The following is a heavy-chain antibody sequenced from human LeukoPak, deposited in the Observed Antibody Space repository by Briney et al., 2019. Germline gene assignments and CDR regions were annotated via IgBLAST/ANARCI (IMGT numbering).Heavy chain of an antibody. J-gene: IGHJ4*02. CDR2: IYYSGST. CDR1: GGSISSYY. V-gene: IGHV4-59*01. CDR3: ARGTIFGVDGYYFDY. Sequence: SETLSLTCTVSGGSISSYYWSWIRQPPGKGLEWIGFIYYSGSTNYNPSLKSRVTISVDTSKNQFSLNLSSVTAADTAVYYCARGTIFGVDGYYFDYWGQGTLVTVSS. D-gene: IGHD3-3*01.